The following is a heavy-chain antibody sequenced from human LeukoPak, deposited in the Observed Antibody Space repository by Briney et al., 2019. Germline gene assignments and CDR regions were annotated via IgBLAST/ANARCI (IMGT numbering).Heavy chain of an antibody. V-gene: IGHV1-18*01. J-gene: IGHJ6*02. D-gene: IGHD5-18*01. CDR1: GYTFTSSG. CDR2: ISAYSNNT. CDR3: ARGAGGYSYGQFYYYYGMDV. Sequence: ASVKVSCKASGYTFTSSGISWVRQAPGQGLEWMGWISAYSNNTNYAQNLQGRVTMTTDTYTSTAYMELRSLRSDDTAVYYCARGAGGYSYGQFYYYYGMDVWGQGTTVTVSS.